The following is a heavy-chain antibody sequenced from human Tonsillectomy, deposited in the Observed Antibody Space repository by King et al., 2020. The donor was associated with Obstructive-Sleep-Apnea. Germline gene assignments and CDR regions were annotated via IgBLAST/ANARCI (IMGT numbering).Heavy chain of an antibody. Sequence: VQLEESGGGLVQPGGSLRLSCAASGFIFSNYAMSWVRQAPGKGLEWVSGIDAGGGGTWYADSVKGRFTIARDNPKHTVYLQMHSLRAEDTAVYYCSKDYRGSETIDYWGQGTLVTVSS. CDR2: IDAGGGGT. J-gene: IGHJ4*02. D-gene: IGHD3-16*02. CDR3: SKDYRGSETIDY. V-gene: IGHV3-23*04. CDR1: GFIFSNYA.